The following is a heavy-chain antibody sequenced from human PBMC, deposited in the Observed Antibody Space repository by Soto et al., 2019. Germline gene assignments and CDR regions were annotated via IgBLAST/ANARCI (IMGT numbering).Heavy chain of an antibody. CDR2: ISSSSSYI. CDR1: GFTFSSYS. CDR3: AREPYYYYGMDV. J-gene: IGHJ6*02. Sequence: GESLKISCAASGFTFSSYSMNWVRQAPGKGLEWVSSISSSSSYIYYADSVKGRFTISRDNAKNSLYLQMNSLRAEDTAVYYCAREPYYYYGMDVWGQGTTVTVSS. V-gene: IGHV3-21*01.